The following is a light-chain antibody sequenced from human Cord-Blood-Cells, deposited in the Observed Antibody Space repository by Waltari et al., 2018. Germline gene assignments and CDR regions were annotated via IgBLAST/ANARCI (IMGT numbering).Light chain of an antibody. CDR3: QQYYSTPWT. CDR1: QSFLYSSNNKNY. J-gene: IGKJ1*01. Sequence: DFVMTQSPDSLAASLGERATINCKSSQSFLYSSNNKNYLAWYPQKPGKPPKLLIYWASTRESGVPDRFRGSGSGTDFTLTISSLQAEDVAVYYCQQYYSTPWTFGQGTKVEIK. CDR2: WAS. V-gene: IGKV4-1*01.